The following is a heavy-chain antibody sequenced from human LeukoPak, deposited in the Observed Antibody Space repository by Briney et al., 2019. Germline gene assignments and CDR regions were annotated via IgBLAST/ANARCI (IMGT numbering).Heavy chain of an antibody. CDR3: ARVGFGLPVDY. J-gene: IGHJ4*02. D-gene: IGHD3-3*01. Sequence: PGGSLRLSCAASGFTFSSREMNWVRQAPGKGLEWVSYISSSGSTIYYTDSVKGRFTISRDNAKNSLYLQMNSLRAEDTAAYYCARVGFGLPVDYWGQGTLVTVSS. CDR2: ISSSGSTI. CDR1: GFTFSSRE. V-gene: IGHV3-48*03.